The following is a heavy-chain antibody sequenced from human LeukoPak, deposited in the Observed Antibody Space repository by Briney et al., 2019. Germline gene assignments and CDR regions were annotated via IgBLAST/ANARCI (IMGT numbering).Heavy chain of an antibody. V-gene: IGHV4-34*01. J-gene: IGHJ5*02. CDR3: ARGSQLLTRSPHNWFDP. D-gene: IGHD2-2*01. Sequence: PSETLSLTCAVYGGSFSGYYWSWIRQPPGKGLEWIGEINHSGSTNYNPSLKSRVTISVDTSKNQFSLKLSSVTAADTAVYYCARGSQLLTRSPHNWFDPWGQGTLVTVSS. CDR1: GGSFSGYY. CDR2: INHSGST.